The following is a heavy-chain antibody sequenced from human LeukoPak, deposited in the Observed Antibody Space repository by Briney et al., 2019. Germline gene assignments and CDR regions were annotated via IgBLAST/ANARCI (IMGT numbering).Heavy chain of an antibody. V-gene: IGHV4-59*08. CDR2: NYYSGST. CDR1: GGSISSYY. CDR3: ARSPRGDYYASGIIRWFAP. J-gene: IGHJ5*02. Sequence: PSETLSLTCTVSGGSISSYYWSWIRQPPGKGLEWIGDNYYSGSTNYNPSLKSRVTISVDTSKNQFPLKLSSVTAADTAVYYCARSPRGDYYASGIIRWFAPWGQGTLVTVSS. D-gene: IGHD3-10*01.